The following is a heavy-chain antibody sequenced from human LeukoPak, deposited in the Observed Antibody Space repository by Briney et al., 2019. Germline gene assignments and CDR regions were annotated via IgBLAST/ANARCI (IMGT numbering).Heavy chain of an antibody. V-gene: IGHV3-30-3*01. CDR1: GFTFSTYA. J-gene: IGHJ4*02. D-gene: IGHD2-8*01. CDR2: ISYDGSDK. CDR3: AKDVGDCTNGVCYTGFDY. Sequence: PGGSLRLSCAASGFTFSTYAIHWVRQAPGKGLEWVAVISYDGSDKYYADSVKGRFTISRDNSKNTLYLQMNSLRAEDTAVYYCAKDVGDCTNGVCYTGFDYWGQGTLVTVSS.